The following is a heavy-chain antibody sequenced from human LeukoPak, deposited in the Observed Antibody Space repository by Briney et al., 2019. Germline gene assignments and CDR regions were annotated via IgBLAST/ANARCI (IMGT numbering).Heavy chain of an antibody. D-gene: IGHD3-9*01. V-gene: IGHV4-59*01. CDR3: AKSGRYDTLTGYYIDY. CDR2: IYYSGST. CDR1: GGSISSYY. Sequence: SETLSLTCTVSGGSISSYYWNWIRQPPGKGLEWIGYIYYSGSTNYNPSLKSRVTISIDTSKNQFSLKLSSVTAADTAVYYCAKSGRYDTLTGYYIDYWGQGALVTVSS. J-gene: IGHJ4*02.